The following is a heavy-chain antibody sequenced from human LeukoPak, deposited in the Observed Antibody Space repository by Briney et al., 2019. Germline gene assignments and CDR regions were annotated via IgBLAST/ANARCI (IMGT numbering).Heavy chain of an antibody. J-gene: IGHJ3*02. CDR2: INPNSGGT. V-gene: IGHV1-2*02. D-gene: IGHD2-15*01. CDR3: ARDLMGYSLQPAFAFDI. Sequence: AASVKVSCKASGYTFTGYYMHWVRQAPGQGLEWMGWINPNSGGTNYAQKFQGRVTMTRDTSISTAYMELSRLRSDDTAVYYCARDLMGYSLQPAFAFDIWGQGTMVTVSS. CDR1: GYTFTGYY.